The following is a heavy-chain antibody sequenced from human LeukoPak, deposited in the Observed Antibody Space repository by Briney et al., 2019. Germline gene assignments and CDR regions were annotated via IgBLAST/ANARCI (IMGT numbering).Heavy chain of an antibody. D-gene: IGHD3-22*01. Sequence: GGSLRLSCAASGFTFSSYAMHWVRQAPGKGLEWVAVISYDGSNKYYADSVKGRFTISRDNSKNTLYLQMNSLRAEDTAVYYCASGDGYLYYYDSSGSPYFDYWGQGTLVTVSS. V-gene: IGHV3-30*04. CDR2: ISYDGSNK. CDR3: ASGDGYLYYYDSSGSPYFDY. J-gene: IGHJ4*02. CDR1: GFTFSSYA.